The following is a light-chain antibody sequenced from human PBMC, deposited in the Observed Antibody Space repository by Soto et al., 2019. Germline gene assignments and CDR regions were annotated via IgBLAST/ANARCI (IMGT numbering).Light chain of an antibody. Sequence: IVMTHSPATLSVSAWERSTLSFRASQSVSSNLAWYQQKLGQAPRLLIYGASARATGFPARFSASGSGTEFTLTISRLESEDFAVYYCQQYSSWPWTFGQGTKVDIK. J-gene: IGKJ1*01. CDR2: GAS. CDR3: QQYSSWPWT. V-gene: IGKV3D-15*01. CDR1: QSVSSN.